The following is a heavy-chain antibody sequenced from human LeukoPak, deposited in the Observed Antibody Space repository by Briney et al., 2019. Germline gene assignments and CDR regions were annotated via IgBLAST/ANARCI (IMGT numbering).Heavy chain of an antibody. CDR2: ISGSGGST. CDR3: AKDMIWFGESLNPNDY. CDR1: GFTFSSYG. J-gene: IGHJ4*02. Sequence: QPGGTLRLSCAASGFTFSSYGMSWVRQAPGKGLEWVSAISGSGGSTYYADSVKGRFTISRDNSKNTLYLQMNSLRAEDTAVYYCAKDMIWFGESLNPNDYWGQGTLVTVSS. V-gene: IGHV3-23*01. D-gene: IGHD3-10*01.